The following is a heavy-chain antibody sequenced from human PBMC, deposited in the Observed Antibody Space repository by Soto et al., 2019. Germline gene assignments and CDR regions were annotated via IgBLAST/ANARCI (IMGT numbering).Heavy chain of an antibody. V-gene: IGHV3-23*01. CDR2: ISGSGGST. J-gene: IGHJ4*02. CDR3: AKDSTHYYDSSGYYYGPSVGFDY. CDR1: GFTFSSYA. Sequence: ETLRLSCAASGFTFSSYAMSWVRQAPGKGLEWVSAISGSGGSTYYADSVKGRFTISRDNSKNTLYLQMNSLRAEDTAVYYCAKDSTHYYDSSGYYYGPSVGFDYWGQGTLVTVSS. D-gene: IGHD3-22*01.